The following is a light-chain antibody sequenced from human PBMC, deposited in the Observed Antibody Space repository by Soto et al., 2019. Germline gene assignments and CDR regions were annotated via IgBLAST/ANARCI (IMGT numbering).Light chain of an antibody. J-gene: IGKJ5*01. CDR1: HTISSSY. CDR3: QQYDSSIT. Sequence: EIVLTQSPGTLSLSPGERATLSCRASHTISSSYLAWYQQKPGQAPKFLIYGASSRATGIPDRFSGSGSGTDFTLTISRLEPEDFAVYYCQQYDSSITFGQGTRLENK. CDR2: GAS. V-gene: IGKV3-20*01.